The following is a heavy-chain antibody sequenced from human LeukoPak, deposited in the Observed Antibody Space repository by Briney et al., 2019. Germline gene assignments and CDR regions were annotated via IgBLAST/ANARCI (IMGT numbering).Heavy chain of an antibody. Sequence: ASVKVSCKASGYTFTSYYMHWVRQAPGQGLEWMGIINPSGGSTSYAQKFQGRVTMTRDTSTSTVYMELSSPRSEDTAVYYCARGPVNYDFWSGYYPLENWFDPWGQGTLVTVSS. V-gene: IGHV1-46*01. CDR1: GYTFTSYY. J-gene: IGHJ5*02. CDR2: INPSGGST. CDR3: ARGPVNYDFWSGYYPLENWFDP. D-gene: IGHD3-3*01.